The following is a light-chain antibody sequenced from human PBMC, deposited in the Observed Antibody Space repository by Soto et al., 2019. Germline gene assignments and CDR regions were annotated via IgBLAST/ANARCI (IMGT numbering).Light chain of an antibody. CDR3: TSYRRNSPLPSV. Sequence: QSALTQPASVSGSPGQSITICCTGTSNDVCGYDFVSWYQQHPGKAPKLMISEVSDRPSWVSIRFSGSKSGNTAYLTISGLQADDEADYYSTSYRRNSPLPSVFGTRTKLTV. J-gene: IGLJ1*01. V-gene: IGLV2-14*01. CDR1: SNDVCGYDF. CDR2: EVS.